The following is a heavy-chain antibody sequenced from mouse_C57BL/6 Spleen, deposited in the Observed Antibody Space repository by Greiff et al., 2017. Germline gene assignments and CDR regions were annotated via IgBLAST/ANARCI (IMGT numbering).Heavy chain of an antibody. CDR1: GFNIKDYY. V-gene: IGHV14-1*01. CDR2: IDPEDGDT. D-gene: IGHD2-12*01. J-gene: IGHJ3*01. CDR3: TGYYNYDGGAWFAY. Sequence: EVQLQQSGAELVRPGASVKLSCTASGFNIKDYYMHWVKQRPEQGLEWIGRIDPEDGDTEYAPKFQGKSTMTADTSSHTAYLQLSSLTSEDTAVYYCTGYYNYDGGAWFAYWGQGTLVTVSA.